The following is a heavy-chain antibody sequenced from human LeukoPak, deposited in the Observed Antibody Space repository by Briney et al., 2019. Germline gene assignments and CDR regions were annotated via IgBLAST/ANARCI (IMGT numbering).Heavy chain of an antibody. CDR1: GFTFSNYW. D-gene: IGHD6-19*01. J-gene: IGHJ4*02. CDR2: IKHDGSEK. Sequence: GGSLRLSCAASGFTFSNYWMTWVRQAPGKGLEWVASIKHDGSEKYYVDSVKGRFTISRDNAKNSLYLQMNSLRAEDTALYYCAKDNSLYSSGPVDYWGQGTLVTVSS. CDR3: AKDNSLYSSGPVDY. V-gene: IGHV3-7*03.